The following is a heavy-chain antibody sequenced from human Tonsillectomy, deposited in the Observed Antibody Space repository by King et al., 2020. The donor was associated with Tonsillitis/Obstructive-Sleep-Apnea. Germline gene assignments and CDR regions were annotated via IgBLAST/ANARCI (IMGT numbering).Heavy chain of an antibody. V-gene: IGHV1-2*02. J-gene: IGHJ4*02. Sequence: QLVQSGAEVKKPGASVKVSCKASGYTFTDYYMHWVRQAPGQGLEWMGWINPNSGGTDSAQKFRGRVTMTRDTSISTAYLELSRLKSDGPAVYYWARGPRGYSYGSVDYWGQETLVTVSS. CDR2: INPNSGGT. D-gene: IGHD5-18*01. CDR3: ARGPRGYSYGSVDY. CDR1: GYTFTDYY.